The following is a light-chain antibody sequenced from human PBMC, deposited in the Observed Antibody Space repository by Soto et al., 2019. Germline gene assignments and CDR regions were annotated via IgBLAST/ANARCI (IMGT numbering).Light chain of an antibody. CDR1: QTISSW. J-gene: IGKJ5*01. CDR2: TAS. V-gene: IGKV1-39*01. Sequence: DIQMTQSPSTLSGSVGDRVTITCRASQTISSWLAWYQQKPGKAPKLLIYTASTLQSGVPSRFSGSGSGTDFTLTITTLQPEDFATYYCQQSYTTPLTFGPGTRLEIK. CDR3: QQSYTTPLT.